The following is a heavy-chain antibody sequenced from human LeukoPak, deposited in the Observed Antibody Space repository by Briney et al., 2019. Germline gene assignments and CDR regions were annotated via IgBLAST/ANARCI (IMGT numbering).Heavy chain of an antibody. CDR3: ARERSVRGGYNYFDY. CDR1: GYTFTGYY. J-gene: IGHJ4*02. CDR2: INPNSGGT. V-gene: IGHV1-2*04. Sequence: GSSVKVSCKASGYTFTGYYMHWERQAPGQGLEWMGWINPNSGGTNYAQKFQGWVTMTRDTSISTAYMELSRLRSDDTAVYYCARERSVRGGYNYFDYWGQGTLVTVSS. D-gene: IGHD5-12*01.